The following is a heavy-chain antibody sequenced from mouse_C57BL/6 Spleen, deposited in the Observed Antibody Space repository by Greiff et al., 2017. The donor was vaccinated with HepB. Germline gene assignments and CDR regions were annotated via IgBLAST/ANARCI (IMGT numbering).Heavy chain of an antibody. V-gene: IGHV5-17*01. Sequence: EVQRVESGGGLVKPGGSLKLSCAASGFTFSDYGMHWVRQAPEKGLEWVAYISSGSSTIYYADTVKGRFTISRDNAKNTLFLQMTSLRSEDTAMYYCAREDDYYFDYWGQGTTLTVSS. D-gene: IGHD2-4*01. CDR1: GFTFSDYG. CDR3: AREDDYYFDY. CDR2: ISSGSSTI. J-gene: IGHJ2*01.